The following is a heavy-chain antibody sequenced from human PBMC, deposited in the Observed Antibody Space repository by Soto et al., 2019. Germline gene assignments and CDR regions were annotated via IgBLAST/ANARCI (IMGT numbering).Heavy chain of an antibody. D-gene: IGHD3-10*01. J-gene: IGHJ5*02. V-gene: IGHV4-59*08. CDR2: IYYSGST. Sequence: PSETLSLTCTVSGGSISSYYWSWIRQPPGKGLEWIGYIYYSGSTNYNPSLKSRVTISVDTSKNQFSLKLSSVTAADTAVYYCARVYYGSVLDPWGQGTLVTVSS. CDR3: ARVYYGSVLDP. CDR1: GGSISSYY.